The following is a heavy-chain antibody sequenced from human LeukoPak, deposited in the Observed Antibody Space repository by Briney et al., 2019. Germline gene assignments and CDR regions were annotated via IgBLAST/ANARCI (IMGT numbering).Heavy chain of an antibody. CDR2: ISTKGDST. CDR3: VKDGTDTDMTQRAYYFDY. D-gene: IGHD5-18*01. V-gene: IGHV3-64D*09. Sequence: PGGSLRLSCSASGFTFSTYAMHWVRQAPGKGLEYVSVISTKGDSTYYADSVKGRFTISRDNSQNTLYLQMASLRPEDTAVYYCVKDGTDTDMTQRAYYFDYWGQGTRVTVSS. CDR1: GFTFSTYA. J-gene: IGHJ4*02.